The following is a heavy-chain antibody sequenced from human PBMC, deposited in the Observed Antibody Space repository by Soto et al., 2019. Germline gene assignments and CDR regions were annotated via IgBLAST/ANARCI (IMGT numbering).Heavy chain of an antibody. CDR3: AIPDCGVAY. Sequence: ASVKVSCKVSGYTLTELSMHWVRQAPGKGLEWMGGIDPEDGETIYAQKFQGRVTMTRDTSTDTAYMELSSLRSEDTAVYSCAIPDCGVAYWGQGTLVTVSS. D-gene: IGHD2-21*01. CDR1: GYTLTELS. V-gene: IGHV1-24*01. J-gene: IGHJ4*02. CDR2: IDPEDGET.